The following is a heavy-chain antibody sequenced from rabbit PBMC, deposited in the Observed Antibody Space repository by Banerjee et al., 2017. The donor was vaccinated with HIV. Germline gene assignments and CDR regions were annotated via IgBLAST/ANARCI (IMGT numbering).Heavy chain of an antibody. D-gene: IGHD4-1*01. CDR1: AVDFSNYS. Sequence: QSLEESGGDLVNPGASLTLPCTASAVDFSNYSISWVRQAPGKGLEWIASICGSAVITYYTGWAQGRFTSSKPSPTTGTLQLPSLTAADTAPYFCARLGSGWGLNFWGQGTLVTV. J-gene: IGHJ3*01. CDR2: ICGSAVIT. CDR3: ARLGSGWGLNF. V-gene: IGHV1S40*01.